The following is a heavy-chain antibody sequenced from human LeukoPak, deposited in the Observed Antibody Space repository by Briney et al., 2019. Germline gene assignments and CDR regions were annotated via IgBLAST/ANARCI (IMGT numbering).Heavy chain of an antibody. CDR2: ISSKGGSA. CDR1: GFTFSSYA. CDR3: ARAGGYSGYANDY. Sequence: PGGSLRLSCAASGFTFSSYAMHWVRQAPGKGLEYVSGISSKGGSAYYANSVKGRFTISRDNSKNTLYLQMGSLRAEDMAVYYCARAGGYSGYANDYWGQGTLVTVSS. J-gene: IGHJ4*02. D-gene: IGHD5-12*01. V-gene: IGHV3-64*01.